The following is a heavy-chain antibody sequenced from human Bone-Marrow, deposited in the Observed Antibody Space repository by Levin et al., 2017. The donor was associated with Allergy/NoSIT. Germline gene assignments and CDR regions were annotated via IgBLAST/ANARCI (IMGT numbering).Heavy chain of an antibody. V-gene: IGHV1-69*13. D-gene: IGHD2-8*01. CDR2: IIPIFGTA. J-gene: IGHJ5*02. CDR3: ARDQVARCTNGVCYPKGWFDP. Sequence: ASVKVSCKASGGTLSSYAISWVRQAPGQGLEWMGGIIPIFGTANYAQKFQGRVTITADESTSTAYMELSSLRSEDTAVYYCARDQVARCTNGVCYPKGWFDPWGQGTLVTVSS. CDR1: GGTLSSYA.